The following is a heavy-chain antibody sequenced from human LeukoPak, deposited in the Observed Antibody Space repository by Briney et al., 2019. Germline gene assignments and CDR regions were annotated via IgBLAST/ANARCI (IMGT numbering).Heavy chain of an antibody. V-gene: IGHV3-74*01. CDR2: TNTDGSST. J-gene: IGHJ4*02. D-gene: IGHD3-22*01. CDR1: GFTFSHYW. Sequence: GGSLRLSCEASGFTFSHYWMHWVRQAPGKGLVWVSRTNTDGSSTTYVDSVKGRFTISRDNAKNTMYLQMNSLRAEDTAVYYCVPTDSSGLDWGQGTLVSVSS. CDR3: VPTDSSGLD.